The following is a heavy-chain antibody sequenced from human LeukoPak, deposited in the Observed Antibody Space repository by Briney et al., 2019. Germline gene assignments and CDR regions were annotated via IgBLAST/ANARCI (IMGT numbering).Heavy chain of an antibody. CDR3: ATDPPQIAAAGIGSFP. V-gene: IGHV3-30*02. CDR1: GFTFSSYG. J-gene: IGHJ5*02. Sequence: GGSLRLSCAASGFTFSSYGMRWVRQAPGKGLEWVAFIRYDGSNKYYADSVKGRFTISRDNSKNTLYLQMNSLRAEDTAVYYCATDPPQIAAAGIGSFPWGQGTLVTVSS. CDR2: IRYDGSNK. D-gene: IGHD6-13*01.